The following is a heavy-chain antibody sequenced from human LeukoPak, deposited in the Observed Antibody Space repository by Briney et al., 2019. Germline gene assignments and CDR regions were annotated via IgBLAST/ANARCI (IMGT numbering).Heavy chain of an antibody. D-gene: IGHD3-10*01. V-gene: IGHV4-59*01. J-gene: IGHJ6*03. CDR1: GDSITGYS. CDR3: ARDPGFMVRGSRRGYDDFYYYMDV. Sequence: PSETLSLTCPVSGDSITGYSWSWIRQTPGKGLEWIGYIYYNGDTHYNPSLNSRLSMSVDTPNKQFSLNLRSVTAADTAVYYCARDPGFMVRGSRRGYDDFYYYMDVWGKGTTVTISS. CDR2: IYYNGDT.